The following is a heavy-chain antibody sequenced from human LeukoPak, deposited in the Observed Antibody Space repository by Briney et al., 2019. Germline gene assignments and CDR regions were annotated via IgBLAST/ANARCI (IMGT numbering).Heavy chain of an antibody. CDR2: INPKSGDT. D-gene: IGHD6-19*01. V-gene: IGHV1-2*02. J-gene: IGHJ4*02. CDR1: GYTFTDYY. Sequence: GASVKVSCEASGYTFTDYYMHWVRQAPGQTFEWLAWINPKSGDTHYTQKFQGRVTVTTDTSITSVYMELSGLKSDDTAVYYCVRDLTGGSGDWGQGTLVTVSS. CDR3: VRDLTGGSGD.